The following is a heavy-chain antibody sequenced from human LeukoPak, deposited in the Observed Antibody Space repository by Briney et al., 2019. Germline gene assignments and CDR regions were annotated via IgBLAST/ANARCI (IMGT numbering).Heavy chain of an antibody. V-gene: IGHV3-30*18. CDR2: ISYDGSNK. D-gene: IGHD4-17*01. Sequence: GGSLRLSCAASGFTFSSYGMHWVRQAPGKGLEWVAVISYDGSNKYYADPVKGRFTISRDNSKNTLNLQMNSLTAEDAAVYYCAKDSSHDYGVIDASDVWGQGTMVTVSS. CDR3: AKDSSHDYGVIDASDV. CDR1: GFTFSSYG. J-gene: IGHJ3*01.